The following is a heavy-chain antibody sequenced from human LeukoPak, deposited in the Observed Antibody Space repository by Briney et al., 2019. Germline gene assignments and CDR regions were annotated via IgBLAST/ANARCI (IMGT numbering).Heavy chain of an antibody. V-gene: IGHV4-39*07. Sequence: TSETLSLTCTVSGGSISSSSYYWGWIRQPPGKGLEWIGSIYYSGSTYYNPSLKSRVTISVDTSKNQFSLKLSSVTAADTAVYYCARTTLLRGYYGMDVWGQGTTVTVSS. J-gene: IGHJ6*02. CDR3: ARTTLLRGYYGMDV. D-gene: IGHD3-10*01. CDR2: IYYSGST. CDR1: GGSISSSSYY.